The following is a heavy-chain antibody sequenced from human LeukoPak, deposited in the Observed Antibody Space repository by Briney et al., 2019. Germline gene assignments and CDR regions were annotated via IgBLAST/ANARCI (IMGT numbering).Heavy chain of an antibody. CDR2: ISSSGSTI. CDR3: ARAPTTAVNRFDY. V-gene: IGHV3-11*04. D-gene: IGHD4-23*01. CDR1: GFTFSDYY. J-gene: IGHJ4*02. Sequence: GGSLRLSCAASGFTFSDYYMSWIRQAPGKGLEWVSYISSSGSTIYYADSVKGRFTISRDNAKNSLYLQMNSLRAEDTAVYYCARAPTTAVNRFDYWGQGTLVTVSS.